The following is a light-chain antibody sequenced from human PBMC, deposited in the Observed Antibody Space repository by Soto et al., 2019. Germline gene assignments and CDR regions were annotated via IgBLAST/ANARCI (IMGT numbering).Light chain of an antibody. J-gene: IGKJ2*01. CDR3: QQYHIWPPT. CDR2: SAS. Sequence: EIVLTQSPATLSVSPGERATLSCRARQSLSNYLAWYQQKPGQAPRLLIYSASTRATGVPARFSASGSGTEFALTISSLQSEDSAVYFCQQYHIWPPTFGQGTKLEIK. V-gene: IGKV3-15*01. CDR1: QSLSNY.